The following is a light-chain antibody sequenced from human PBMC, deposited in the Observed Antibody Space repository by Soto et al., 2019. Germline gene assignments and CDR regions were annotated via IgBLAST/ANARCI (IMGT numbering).Light chain of an antibody. J-gene: IGLJ1*01. Sequence: QSALTQPPSASGSPGQSVTISCTGTKNDVGFYDFVSWYQHHPGKAPRLIIYEVVQRPSGVPDRFSGSKSGNTASLTVSGLQAADEADYFCKSYAGSITYVFGSGTKLTVL. CDR3: KSYAGSITYV. CDR1: KNDVGFYDF. V-gene: IGLV2-8*01. CDR2: EVV.